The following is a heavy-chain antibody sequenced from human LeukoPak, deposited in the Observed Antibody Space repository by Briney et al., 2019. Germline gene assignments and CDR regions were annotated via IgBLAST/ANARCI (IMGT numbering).Heavy chain of an antibody. V-gene: IGHV3-21*04. J-gene: IGHJ4*02. CDR2: ISSSSSYI. Sequence: GGSLRLSCAASGFTFSSYSMNWVRQAPGKGLGWVSSISSSSSYIYYADSVKGRFTISRDNAKNSLYLQMNSLRAEDTALYYCAKGAQWLVKSDFDYWGQGTLVTVSS. CDR1: GFTFSSYS. CDR3: AKGAQWLVKSDFDY. D-gene: IGHD6-19*01.